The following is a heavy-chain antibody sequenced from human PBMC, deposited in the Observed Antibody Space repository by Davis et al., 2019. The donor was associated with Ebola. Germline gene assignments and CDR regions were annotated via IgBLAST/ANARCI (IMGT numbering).Heavy chain of an antibody. Sequence: ASVKVSCKASGYTFTSYDINWVRQATGQGLEWMGWMNPNSGSTGYTQKFQGRVTMTRNTSLSTAYMELGSLRSEDTAVYYCARGMGLTALGGLYLYSYAMDVWGKGTTVTVSS. J-gene: IGHJ6*04. D-gene: IGHD4/OR15-4a*01. CDR3: ARGMGLTALGGLYLYSYAMDV. V-gene: IGHV1-8*01. CDR1: GYTFTSYD. CDR2: MNPNSGST.